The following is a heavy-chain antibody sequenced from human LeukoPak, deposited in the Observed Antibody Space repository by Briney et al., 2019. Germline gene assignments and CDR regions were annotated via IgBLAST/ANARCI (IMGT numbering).Heavy chain of an antibody. CDR3: ATWAFYHSLDV. CDR2: IDKDGRST. J-gene: IGHJ6*02. Sequence: GGSLRLSCAASGFTLGAFAMHWVRQAPGKGLEWVSLIDKDGRSTYYADSVKGRFTISRDNSKSSLYLQMNSLRTEDTALYYCATWAFYHSLDVWGQGTTVTASS. CDR1: GFTLGAFA. V-gene: IGHV3-43*02. D-gene: IGHD1-26*01.